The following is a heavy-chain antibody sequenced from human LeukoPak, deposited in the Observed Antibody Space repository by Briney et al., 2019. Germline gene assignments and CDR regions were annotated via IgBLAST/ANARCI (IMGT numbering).Heavy chain of an antibody. V-gene: IGHV3-23*01. CDR1: GFTFSSYA. D-gene: IGHD3-9*01. CDR3: AKGVGYDILTGRPHAFDI. Sequence: PGGSLRLSCAASGFTFSSYAMSWVRQAPGKGLEWVSAISGSGGSTYYADSVKGRFTISRDNSKNTLYLQMISLRAEDTAVYYCAKGVGYDILTGRPHAFDIWGQGTMVTVSS. CDR2: ISGSGGST. J-gene: IGHJ3*02.